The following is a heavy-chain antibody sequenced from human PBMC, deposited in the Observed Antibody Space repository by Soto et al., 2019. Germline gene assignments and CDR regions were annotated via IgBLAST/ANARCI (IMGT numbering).Heavy chain of an antibody. Sequence: GGSLRLSCTASGFTFGDYAMSWFRQAPGKGLEWVGFIRSKAYGGTTEYAASVKGRLTISRDDSKSIAYMQMNSLKTEDTAVYYCTRDSPPIVDFWSGSYYFDYWGQGTLVTVSS. CDR1: GFTFGDYA. D-gene: IGHD3-3*01. CDR2: IRSKAYGGTT. V-gene: IGHV3-49*03. CDR3: TRDSPPIVDFWSGSYYFDY. J-gene: IGHJ4*02.